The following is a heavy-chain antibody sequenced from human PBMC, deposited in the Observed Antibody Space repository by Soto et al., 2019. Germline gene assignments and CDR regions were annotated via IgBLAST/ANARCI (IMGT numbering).Heavy chain of an antibody. J-gene: IGHJ5*02. CDR1: GYTFTSCG. CDR2: ISAYNGNT. V-gene: IGHV1-18*01. D-gene: IGHD3-10*01. Sequence: ASVKVSCKASGYTFTSCGISWVRQAPGQGLEWMGWISAYNGNTNYAQKLQGRVTMTTDTSTSTAYMELRSLRSDDTAVYYCARTTMVRGVYWFDPSGQGTLVTVSS. CDR3: ARTTMVRGVYWFDP.